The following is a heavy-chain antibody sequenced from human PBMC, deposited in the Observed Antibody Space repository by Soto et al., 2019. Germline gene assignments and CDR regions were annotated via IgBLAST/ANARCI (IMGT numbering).Heavy chain of an antibody. V-gene: IGHV1-46*01. CDR3: ARDHFGPPAHCSSTSCPTDGAFDI. D-gene: IGHD2-2*01. J-gene: IGHJ3*02. CDR2: INPSGGST. Sequence: ASVKVSCKASGYTFTSYYMHWVRQAPGQGXEWMGIINPSGGSTSYAQKFQGRVTMTRDTSTSTVYMELSSLRSEDTAVYYCARDHFGPPAHCSSTSCPTDGAFDIWGQGTMVTVSS. CDR1: GYTFTSYY.